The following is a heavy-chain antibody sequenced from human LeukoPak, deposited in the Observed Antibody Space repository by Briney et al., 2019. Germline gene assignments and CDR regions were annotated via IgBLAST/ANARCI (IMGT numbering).Heavy chain of an antibody. J-gene: IGHJ4*02. D-gene: IGHD2-15*01. CDR2: IYYSGST. CDR3: ARILGYCSGGSCFHFDY. CDR1: GGSMSNYY. V-gene: IGHV4-30-4*08. Sequence: SETLSLTCTVSGGSMSNYYWNWIRQPPGKGLEWIGYIYYSGSTYYNPSLKSRVTISVDTSKNQFSLKLSSVTAADTAVYYCARILGYCSGGSCFHFDYWGQGTLVTVSS.